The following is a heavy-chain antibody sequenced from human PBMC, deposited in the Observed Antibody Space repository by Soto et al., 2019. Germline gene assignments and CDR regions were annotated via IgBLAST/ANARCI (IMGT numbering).Heavy chain of an antibody. V-gene: IGHV3-23*01. D-gene: IGHD4-17*01. CDR2: ISGSGVNT. CDR3: AKGCYGDFVCTFDFN. CDR1: GFTFNNYA. Sequence: EVQLLESGGDLIQPGGSLRLSCAASGFTFNNYAMTWVRQTPGKGLEWVSAISGSGVNTYYADSIKGRFTVSRDNSRNTVYLRMNNLRAEDTAVYYCAKGCYGDFVCTFDFNGGQGTLVSVSS. J-gene: IGHJ4*02.